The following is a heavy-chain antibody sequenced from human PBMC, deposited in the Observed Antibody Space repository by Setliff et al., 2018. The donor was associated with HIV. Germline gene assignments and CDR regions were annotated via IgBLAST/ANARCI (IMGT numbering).Heavy chain of an antibody. D-gene: IGHD3-10*01. CDR3: ASGGYYGSGSYYGGWFDP. CDR2: IYYSGTT. CDR1: GGSISNYY. Sequence: SETLSLTCTVSGGSISNYYWSWIRQPPGKGLEWIGHIYYSGTTNYSPSLKSRVTISVDTSKNQFSLKLSSVTAADTAVYYCASGGYYGSGSYYGGWFDPWGQGTRVTVSS. V-gene: IGHV4-59*01. J-gene: IGHJ5*02.